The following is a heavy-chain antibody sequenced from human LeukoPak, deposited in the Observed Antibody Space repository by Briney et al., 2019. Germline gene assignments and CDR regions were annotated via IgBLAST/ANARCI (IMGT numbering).Heavy chain of an antibody. CDR1: EFTFSSYA. Sequence: PGGSLRLSCAASEFTFSSYAMSWVRQAPGKGLEWVSAISGSGGSTYYADSVKGRFTISRDNSKNTLYLQMNSLRAEDTAVYYCASFLQGGYIDFDYWGQGTLVTVSS. V-gene: IGHV3-23*01. D-gene: IGHD6-25*01. CDR3: ASFLQGGYIDFDY. J-gene: IGHJ4*02. CDR2: ISGSGGST.